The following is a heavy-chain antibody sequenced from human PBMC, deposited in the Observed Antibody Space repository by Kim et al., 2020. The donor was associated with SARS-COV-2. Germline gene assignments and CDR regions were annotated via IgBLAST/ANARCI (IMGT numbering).Heavy chain of an antibody. J-gene: IGHJ6*02. CDR3: ARTPYSSGRYPRPYYYYGMNV. CDR2: IYYSGST. V-gene: IGHV4-59*01. Sequence: SETLSLTCTVSGGSISSYYWSWIRQPPGKGLEWIGYIYYSGSTNYNPSLKSRFTISVDTSKDQFSLKLSTVTAAYTAVYYCARTPYSSGRYPRPYYYYGMNVWGQGNTVTFSS. D-gene: IGHD6-19*01. CDR1: GGSISSYY.